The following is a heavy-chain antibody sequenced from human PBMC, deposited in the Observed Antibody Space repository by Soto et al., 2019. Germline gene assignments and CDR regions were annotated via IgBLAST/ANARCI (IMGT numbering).Heavy chain of an antibody. J-gene: IGHJ4*02. CDR2: TYYRSKWST. CDR1: GDSVSSKSAT. V-gene: IGHV6-1*01. CDR3: ARALAGSYDY. D-gene: IGHD3-10*01. Sequence: SHTLSLTCAISGDSVSSKSATWNWIRQAPSRGLEWLGRTYYRSKWSTDYAVSLRGRITVSPDSSKNQFSLRLTSLTPEDAAVYYCARALAGSYDYWGQGTLVTVSS.